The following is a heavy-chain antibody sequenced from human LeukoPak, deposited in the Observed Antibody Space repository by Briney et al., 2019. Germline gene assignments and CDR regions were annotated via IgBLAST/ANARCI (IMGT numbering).Heavy chain of an antibody. V-gene: IGHV3-21*04. CDR2: ISGSSNYI. Sequence: GGSLRLSCAASGFTFSDYTMNWVRLAPGKGLEWVSSISGSSNYIYYADSVKGRFTISRGNAKNSLYLQMNSLRPEDTALYYCAKAFPRYGSGTYNWFDSWGQGTLVTVSS. CDR3: AKAFPRYGSGTYNWFDS. CDR1: GFTFSDYT. D-gene: IGHD3-10*01. J-gene: IGHJ5*01.